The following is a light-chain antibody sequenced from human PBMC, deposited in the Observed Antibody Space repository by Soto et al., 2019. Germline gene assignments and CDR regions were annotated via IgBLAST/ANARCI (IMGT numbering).Light chain of an antibody. CDR3: QQSYGTPWT. CDR1: QSITTY. V-gene: IGKV1-39*01. Sequence: DIQMTQSPSSLSASVGDRVTVTCRASQSITTYLNWYQQKPGKAPKLLIYAASSLQSGVPSRFSGSGSGTDFTLTITCLQPEDFATYICQQSYGTPWTFGQGTKVDIK. J-gene: IGKJ1*01. CDR2: AAS.